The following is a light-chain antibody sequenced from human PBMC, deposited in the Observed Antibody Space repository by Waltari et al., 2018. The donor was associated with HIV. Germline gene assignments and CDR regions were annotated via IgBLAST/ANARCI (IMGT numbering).Light chain of an antibody. CDR3: CSYVGNSLWV. V-gene: IGLV2-23*02. Sequence: QSALTQPASVSRSPAQSITLSCTRTSSELGDSNLVSWYHHDPGKAPKRRIYEVSKRPSGVSNRFSGSKSGNTASLTISGLQAEDEADYHCCSYVGNSLWVFGGGTKLTVL. CDR2: EVS. J-gene: IGLJ3*02. CDR1: SSELGDSNL.